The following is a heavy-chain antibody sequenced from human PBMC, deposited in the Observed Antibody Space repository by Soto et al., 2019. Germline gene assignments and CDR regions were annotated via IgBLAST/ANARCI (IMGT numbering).Heavy chain of an antibody. CDR1: GFSFSNGW. V-gene: IGHV3-15*05. CDR3: STDEWE. J-gene: IGHJ4*02. D-gene: IGHD1-26*01. CDR2: IKSKIDGGTT. Sequence: EVQLVESGGGLVKPWGSLRLSCEDSGFSFSNGWVSWGRQAPGKGLEWVGRIKSKIDGGTTDYAAHVKGRFTISRDDSKNTLYLQMHSLQTEDTAVYYCSTDEWEWGQGTLVTVSS.